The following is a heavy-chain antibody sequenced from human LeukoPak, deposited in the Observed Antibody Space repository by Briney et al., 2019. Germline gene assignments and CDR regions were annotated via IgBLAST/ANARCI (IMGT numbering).Heavy chain of an antibody. V-gene: IGHV4-30-2*01. CDR1: GGSISSGGYS. D-gene: IGHD3-10*01. Sequence: SETLSLTCAVSGGSISSGGYSWSWIRQPPVKGLEWIGYIYHSGSTYYNPSLKSRVTISVDRSKNQFSLKLSSVTAADTAVYYCARGDYGSGSAFDYWGQGTLVTVSS. CDR3: ARGDYGSGSAFDY. CDR2: IYHSGST. J-gene: IGHJ4*02.